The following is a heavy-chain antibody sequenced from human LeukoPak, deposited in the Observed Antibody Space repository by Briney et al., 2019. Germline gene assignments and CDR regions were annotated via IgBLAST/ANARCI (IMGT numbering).Heavy chain of an antibody. CDR3: ARVVWGGDFHYSLDV. V-gene: IGHV4-61*02. CDR2: IYMSGST. CDR1: GGPIRSGTDY. J-gene: IGHJ6*03. Sequence: SETLPLTCTVSGGPIRSGTDYWSWIRQPAGKGLEWIGRIYMSGSTDYNPSFKSRVTMSVDTSKNQVPLKLRSVTAADTAVYYCARVVWGGDFHYSLDVWGKGTTVIVSS. D-gene: IGHD7-27*01.